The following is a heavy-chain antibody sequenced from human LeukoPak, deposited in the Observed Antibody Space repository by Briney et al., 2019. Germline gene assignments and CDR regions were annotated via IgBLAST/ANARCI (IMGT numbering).Heavy chain of an antibody. D-gene: IGHD2-21*01. Sequence: PGGSLRLSCAGSGFTFSRYGMNWVRQAPGKGLEWVSTISGSGGTTYYSDSVKGRFTISRDNSKNSLYLQMNSLRAEDTAVYYCARVEDGEGYWGQGTLVTVSS. V-gene: IGHV3-23*01. CDR2: ISGSGGTT. J-gene: IGHJ4*02. CDR1: GFTFSRYG. CDR3: ARVEDGEGY.